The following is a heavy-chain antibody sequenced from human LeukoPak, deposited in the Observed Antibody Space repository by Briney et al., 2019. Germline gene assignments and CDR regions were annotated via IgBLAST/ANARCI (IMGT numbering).Heavy chain of an antibody. CDR2: ISSSSSYI. CDR3: ARQRRYFYYFDY. Sequence: PGGSLRLSCAASGFTFSSYMMTWVRQAPGKGLEWVSSISSSSSYIYYADSVKGRFTISRDNAKNSLYLQMNSLRAEDTAVYYCARQRRYFYYFDYWGQGTLVTVSS. D-gene: IGHD3-9*01. J-gene: IGHJ4*02. CDR1: GFTFSSYM. V-gene: IGHV3-21*01.